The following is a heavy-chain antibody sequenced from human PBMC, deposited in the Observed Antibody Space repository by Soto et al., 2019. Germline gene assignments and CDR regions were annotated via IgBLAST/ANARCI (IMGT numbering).Heavy chain of an antibody. D-gene: IGHD3-22*01. CDR1: GFTFSSYE. CDR3: ARVPSSGYYSYYFDY. CDR2: ISSSGSTI. V-gene: IGHV3-48*03. Sequence: LRLSCAASGFTFSSYEMNWVRQAPGKGLEWVSYISSSGSTIYYADSVKGRLTISRDNAKNSLYLQMNSLRAEDTAVYYCARVPSSGYYSYYFDYWGQGTLVTVSS. J-gene: IGHJ4*02.